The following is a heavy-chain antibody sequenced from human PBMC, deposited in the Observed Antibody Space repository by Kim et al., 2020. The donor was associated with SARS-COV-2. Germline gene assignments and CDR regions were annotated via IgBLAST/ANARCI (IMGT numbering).Heavy chain of an antibody. D-gene: IGHD2-15*01. CDR2: ISSSSSYT. Sequence: GGSLRLSCAASGFTFSDYYMSWIRQAPGKGLEWVSYISSSSSYTNYADSVKGRFTISRDNAKNSLYLQMNSLRAEDTAVYYCARDRVGYCSGGSCYSNSWSEYYYYYGMDVWGQGTTVTVSS. CDR3: ARDRVGYCSGGSCYSNSWSEYYYYYGMDV. J-gene: IGHJ6*02. CDR1: GFTFSDYY. V-gene: IGHV3-11*06.